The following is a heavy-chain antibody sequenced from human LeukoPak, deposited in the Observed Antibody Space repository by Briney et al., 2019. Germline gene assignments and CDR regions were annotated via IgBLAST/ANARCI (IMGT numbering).Heavy chain of an antibody. V-gene: IGHV4-38-2*01. CDR1: GYSISSGYY. D-gene: IGHD3-3*01. CDR3: ARTLPAGVATPNY. J-gene: IGHJ4*02. CDR2: IYHSGGT. Sequence: SETLSLTCAVSGYSISSGYYWGWIRQPPGKGLAWIGSIYHSGGTYYNPSLKSRVTISIDTPKTQFSLKLSSVTAADTAVYYCARTLPAGVATPNYWGQGTLVTVSS.